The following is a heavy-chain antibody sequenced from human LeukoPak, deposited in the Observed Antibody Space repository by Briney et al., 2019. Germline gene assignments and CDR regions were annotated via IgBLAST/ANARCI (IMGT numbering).Heavy chain of an antibody. CDR1: GDSVSSNSAA. Sequence: SQTLSLTCAISGDSVSSNSAAWNWIRQSPSRGLEWLGRTYYRSKWYNDYAVFVKSRITINPDTSKNQFSLRLNSVTAADTAVYYCARHGGTRVTLVEVFYFDYWGQGTLVTVSS. CDR2: TYYRSKWYN. CDR3: ARHGGTRVTLVEVFYFDY. D-gene: IGHD4-11*01. J-gene: IGHJ4*02. V-gene: IGHV6-1*01.